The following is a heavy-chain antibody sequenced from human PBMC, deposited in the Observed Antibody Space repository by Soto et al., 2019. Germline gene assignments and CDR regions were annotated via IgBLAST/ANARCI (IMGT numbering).Heavy chain of an antibody. CDR1: GGSVCGYY. V-gene: IGHV4-34*01. J-gene: IGHJ3*02. Sequence: HSETPSLSCAVCGGSVCGYYWSGIRQHPGKGLEWIGEINHSGSTNYNPSLKSRVTISVDTSKNQFSLKLSSVTAADTAVYYCARVAAATWNDAFDIWGQGTMVTVSS. CDR3: ARVAAATWNDAFDI. D-gene: IGHD2-15*01. CDR2: INHSGST.